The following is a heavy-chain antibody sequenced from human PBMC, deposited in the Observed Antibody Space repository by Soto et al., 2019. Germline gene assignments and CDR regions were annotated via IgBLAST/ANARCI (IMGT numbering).Heavy chain of an antibody. D-gene: IGHD1-20*01. CDR3: AKDVLRYKWNPWAFDI. CDR2: ISGSGGST. V-gene: IGHV3-23*01. Sequence: GGALRLSRAAPGFTFCSYALSWVRPAPGKGLEWVSAISGSGGSTYYADSVKGRFTISRDNSKDTLYLQMNSLRAEDTAVYYCAKDVLRYKWNPWAFDIWGQGTMVTVSS. J-gene: IGHJ3*02. CDR1: GFTFCSYA.